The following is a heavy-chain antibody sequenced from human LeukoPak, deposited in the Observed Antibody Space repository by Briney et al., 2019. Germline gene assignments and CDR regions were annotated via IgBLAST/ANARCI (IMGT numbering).Heavy chain of an antibody. D-gene: IGHD1/OR15-1a*01. CDR1: GFTFSGYW. V-gene: IGHV3-7*01. Sequence: PGGSLRLSCEASGFTFSGYWMSWVRQAPGKGLEWVANIKPDGSERNYVDPVRARFIISRDNAKNSLYLQINSLRAEDTAVYYCARDFSESPEHSWGQGTLVTVSS. CDR2: IKPDGSER. J-gene: IGHJ4*02. CDR3: ARDFSESPEHS.